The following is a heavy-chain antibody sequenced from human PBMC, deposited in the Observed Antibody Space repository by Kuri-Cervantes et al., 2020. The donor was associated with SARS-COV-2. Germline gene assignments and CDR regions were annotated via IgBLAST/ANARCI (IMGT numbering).Heavy chain of an antibody. D-gene: IGHD1-26*01. Sequence: SETLSLTCAVTGYSISSGYYWGWIRQPPGKGLEWIGSIYHSGSTYYNPSLKSRVTISVDTSKNQFFLKLSSVTAADTAVYYCARGRVGEPWGQGTLVTVSS. CDR3: ARGRVGEP. V-gene: IGHV4-38-2*01. CDR1: GYSISSGYY. J-gene: IGHJ5*02. CDR2: IYHSGST.